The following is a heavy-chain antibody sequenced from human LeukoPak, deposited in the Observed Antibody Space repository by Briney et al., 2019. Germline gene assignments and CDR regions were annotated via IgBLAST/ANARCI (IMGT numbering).Heavy chain of an antibody. V-gene: IGHV1-24*01. CDR1: GYTLTELS. D-gene: IGHD6-13*01. CDR2: FDPEDGET. CDR3: ATVNFRSWYLFDY. Sequence: ASVKVSCKVSGYTLTELSMHWVRQPPGKGLAWMGGFDPEDGETIYAQKFQGRVTMTEDTSTDTAYMELSSLRSEDTAVYYCATVNFRSWYLFDYWGQGTLVTVSS. J-gene: IGHJ4*02.